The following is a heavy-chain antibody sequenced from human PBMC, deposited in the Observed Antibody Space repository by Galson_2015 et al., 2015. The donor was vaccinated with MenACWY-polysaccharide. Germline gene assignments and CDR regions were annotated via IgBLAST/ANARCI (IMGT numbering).Heavy chain of an antibody. J-gene: IGHJ6*02. CDR1: GFTSGSYA. Sequence: SMRTAGGASGFTSGSYAMQWVRQAPGKGLERAAVISYDGSNKYYADSVKGRFTISRDNSKNTLYLQMNSLGAEDSAVYDCAIDPAVELERCGYGMDVWGQGTLVPVSS. CDR2: ISYDGSNK. CDR3: AIDPAVELERCGYGMDV. D-gene: IGHD1-1*01. V-gene: IGHV3-30-3*01.